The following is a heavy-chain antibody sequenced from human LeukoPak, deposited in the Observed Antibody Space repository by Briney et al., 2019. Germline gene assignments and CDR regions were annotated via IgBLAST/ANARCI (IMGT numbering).Heavy chain of an antibody. Sequence: GGSLRLSCAASGFTFSSYSMNWVRQAPGKGLEWVSSISSSSSYIYYADSVKGRFTISRDNAKNSLYLQMNSPRAEDTAVYYCARPSSGSYLFTAFDYWGQGTLVTVSS. J-gene: IGHJ4*02. CDR3: ARPSSGSYLFTAFDY. CDR1: GFTFSSYS. D-gene: IGHD1-26*01. V-gene: IGHV3-21*01. CDR2: ISSSSSYI.